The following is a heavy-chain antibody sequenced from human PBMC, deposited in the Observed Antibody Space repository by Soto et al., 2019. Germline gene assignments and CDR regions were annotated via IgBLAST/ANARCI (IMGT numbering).Heavy chain of an antibody. CDR3: ARGRGWYDY. J-gene: IGHJ4*02. D-gene: IGHD6-19*01. Sequence: QVQLVQSGAEVKKPGASVKVSCKASGYIFNRYVMHWVRQAPGQRPEWMGWIDAGNGKTKYSEKFQGRVTITRDTSASPAYMELTTLRSEDTPVYYCARGRGWYDYWGQGTQVIVSS. V-gene: IGHV1-3*01. CDR2: IDAGNGKT. CDR1: GYIFNRYV.